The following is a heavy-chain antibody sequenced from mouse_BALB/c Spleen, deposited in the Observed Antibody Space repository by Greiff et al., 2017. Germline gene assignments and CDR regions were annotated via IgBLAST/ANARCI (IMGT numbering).Heavy chain of an antibody. J-gene: IGHJ4*01. CDR1: GFTFSSYT. CDR3: TRDQSYGSSHYYAMDY. Sequence: EVKLQESGGGLVKPGGSLKLSCAASGFTFSSYTMSWVRQTPEKRLEWVATISSGGSYTYYPDSVKGRFTISRDNAKNTLYLQMSSLKSEDTAMYYCTRDQSYGSSHYYAMDYWGQGTSVTVSS. D-gene: IGHD1-1*01. V-gene: IGHV5-6-4*01. CDR2: ISSGGSYT.